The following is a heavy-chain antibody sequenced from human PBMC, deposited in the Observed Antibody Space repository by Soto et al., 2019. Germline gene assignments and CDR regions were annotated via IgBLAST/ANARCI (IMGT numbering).Heavy chain of an antibody. D-gene: IGHD3-16*01. CDR2: ISYDGSNK. CDR3: ARDPTYDYVWGSLKFYFDY. Sequence: GGSLRLSCAASGFTFSSYAMHWVRQAPGKGLEWVAVISYDGSNKYYADSVKGRFTISRDNSKNTLYLQMNSLRAEDTAVYYCARDPTYDYVWGSLKFYFDYWGQGTLVTVSS. V-gene: IGHV3-30-3*01. CDR1: GFTFSSYA. J-gene: IGHJ4*02.